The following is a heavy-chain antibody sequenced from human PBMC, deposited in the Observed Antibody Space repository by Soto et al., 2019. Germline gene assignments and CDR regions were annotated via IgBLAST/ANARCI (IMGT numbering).Heavy chain of an antibody. Sequence: QVQLVESGGSVVQPGRSLRLSCAASGFTFSSYTLHWVRQAPGKGLEWVALISYDGSNKYYADSVKGRFTISRDNSKNTLYLQMNSLRPEDTALFYCARGPYDFWSGYIADAFHVWGQGTMVTASS. J-gene: IGHJ3*01. V-gene: IGHV3-30-3*01. CDR3: ARGPYDFWSGYIADAFHV. D-gene: IGHD3-3*01. CDR1: GFTFSSYT. CDR2: ISYDGSNK.